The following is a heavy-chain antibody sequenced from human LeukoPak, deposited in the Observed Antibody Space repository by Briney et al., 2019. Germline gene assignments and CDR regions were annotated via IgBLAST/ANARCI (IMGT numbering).Heavy chain of an antibody. J-gene: IGHJ6*02. D-gene: IGHD3-16*01. CDR1: GFTFSDSW. CDR2: MNQDGSAK. V-gene: IGHV3-7*01. Sequence: GGSLRLSCAASGFTFSDSWMSWVRQAPGKGLEWVANMNQDGSAKGYVDSVKGRFTISRDNARNSLYLQMSSLRPEDTAVYYCATYTHWVAGDVWGQGTTVAVSS. CDR3: ATYTHWVAGDV.